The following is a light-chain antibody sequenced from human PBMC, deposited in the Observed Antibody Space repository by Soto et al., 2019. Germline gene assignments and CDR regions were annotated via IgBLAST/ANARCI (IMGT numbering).Light chain of an antibody. CDR3: SPYSGTTAWT. J-gene: IGKJ1*01. CDR1: ESISSY. V-gene: IGKV1-39*01. Sequence: DIPRTQCPSSPMSSVGARVTITCRTSESISSYVNWYQQKPGKAPKLLIYAASSWQSGVPSRFSGSRSGTEFTLTICRLQPEDDAAYYCSPYSGTTAWTFGPGTKVDIK. CDR2: AAS.